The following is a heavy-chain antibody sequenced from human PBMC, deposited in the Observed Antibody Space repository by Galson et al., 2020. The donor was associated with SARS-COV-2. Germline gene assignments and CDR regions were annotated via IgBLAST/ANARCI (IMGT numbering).Heavy chain of an antibody. CDR2: IYYSGST. CDR1: GGSISSYY. D-gene: IGHD3-10*01. Sequence: SETLSLTCTVSGGSISSYYWSWIRQPPGKGLEWIGYIYYSGSTNYNPSLKSRVTISVDTSKNQFSLKLSSVTAADTAVYYCARENYGSGRYYNGWFDPWGQGTLVTVSS. CDR3: ARENYGSGRYYNGWFDP. J-gene: IGHJ5*02. V-gene: IGHV4-59*01.